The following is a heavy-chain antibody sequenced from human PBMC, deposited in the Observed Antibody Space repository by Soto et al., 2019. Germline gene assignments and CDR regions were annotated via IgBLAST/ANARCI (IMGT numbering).Heavy chain of an antibody. CDR3: AVAMVREILIFESSGMHV. Sequence: QVHLVQSGAEVKKPGSSVKVSCKTSGGSFNNYAVSWVRQAPGQGLEWMGGIIPNFDTPNYAQKFQDRVTIIADECTSTVYMELRSFRSNDTAVYYCAVAMVREILIFESSGMHVWGQGTTVIVSS. D-gene: IGHD3-10*01. CDR2: IIPNFDTP. J-gene: IGHJ6*02. V-gene: IGHV1-69*01. CDR1: GGSFNNYA.